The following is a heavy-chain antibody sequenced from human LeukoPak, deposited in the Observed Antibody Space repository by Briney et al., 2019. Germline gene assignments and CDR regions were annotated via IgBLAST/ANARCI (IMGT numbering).Heavy chain of an antibody. V-gene: IGHV4-34*01. CDR3: ARVRGKVELP. Sequence: SWIRQPPGKGLEWIGEINHSGSTNYNPSLKSRVTISVDTSKNQFSLKLSSVTASDTAVYYCARVRGKVELPWGQGTLVTVSS. CDR2: INHSGST. D-gene: IGHD1-7*01. J-gene: IGHJ5*02.